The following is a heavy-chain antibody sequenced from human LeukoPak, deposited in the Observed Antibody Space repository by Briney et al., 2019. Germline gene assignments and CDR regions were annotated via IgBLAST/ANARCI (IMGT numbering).Heavy chain of an antibody. D-gene: IGHD6-6*01. CDR1: GYTFTSYG. Sequence: ASVKVSCKASGYTFTSYGISWVRQAPGQGLEWMGWISAYNDKTNYAQKFQDRVTMTTDTTTSTAYMELRRLRSADTAVYYCVRRGSSWTLESWGQGTLVTVSS. CDR2: ISAYNDKT. CDR3: VRRGSSWTLES. J-gene: IGHJ4*02. V-gene: IGHV1-18*04.